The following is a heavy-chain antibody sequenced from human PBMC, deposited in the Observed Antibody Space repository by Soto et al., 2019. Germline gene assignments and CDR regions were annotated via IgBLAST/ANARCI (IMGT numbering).Heavy chain of an antibody. CDR2: MNPNSGNT. D-gene: IGHD6-6*01. J-gene: IGHJ4*02. CDR1: GYTYTSYD. Sequence: VASVKVSCKASGYTYTSYDINWVRQAPGQGLEWMGWMNPNSGNTGYAQKFQGRVTMTRNTSISTAYMELSSLRSEDTAVYYCARGGSSSSLVLSDYWGQRTLVTGSS. V-gene: IGHV1-8*01. CDR3: ARGGSSSSLVLSDY.